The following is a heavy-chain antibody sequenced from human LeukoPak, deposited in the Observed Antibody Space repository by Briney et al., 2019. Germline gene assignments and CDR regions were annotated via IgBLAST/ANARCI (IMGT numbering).Heavy chain of an antibody. CDR2: IKSNTDGGTT. V-gene: IGHV3-15*07. J-gene: IGHJ4*02. D-gene: IGHD2-8*01. Sequence: PGGSLRLSCAASGFIFNSAWMNWVRQAPGMGLEWVGRIKSNTDGGTTDYAAPVKGRFAISRDDSENTLYLQMNSLKTEDTAVYYCTRTLKGGYFDYWGQGTLVTVSS. CDR1: GFIFNSAW. CDR3: TRTLKGGYFDY.